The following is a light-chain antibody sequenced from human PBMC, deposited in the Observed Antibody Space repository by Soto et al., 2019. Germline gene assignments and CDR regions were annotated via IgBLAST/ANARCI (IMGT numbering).Light chain of an antibody. CDR1: QGISSY. V-gene: IGKV1-9*01. CDR2: AAS. CDR3: QQHNSYPRT. Sequence: TQLTQSPSSLSASVGDRVTITCRASQGISSYLAWFQQKPGKAPKLLIYAASTLQSGVPSRFSGSGSETDFTLSISSRQPEDVATYYCQQHNSYPRTCGGGTKGEIK. J-gene: IGKJ4*01.